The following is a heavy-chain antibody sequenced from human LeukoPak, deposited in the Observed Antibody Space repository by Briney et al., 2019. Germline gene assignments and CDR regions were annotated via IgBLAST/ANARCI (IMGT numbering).Heavy chain of an antibody. J-gene: IGHJ6*04. V-gene: IGHV3-30*18. CDR3: VKVITMVRGVIKNYYGMDV. D-gene: IGHD3-10*01. Sequence: GRSLRLSCAASGFTFSSYGMHWVRQAPGKGLEWVAVISYDGSNKYYADSVKGRFTISRVNSKNTMYLQMNSLRAEDTAVYYCVKVITMVRGVIKNYYGMDVWGKGTTVTVSS. CDR1: GFTFSSYG. CDR2: ISYDGSNK.